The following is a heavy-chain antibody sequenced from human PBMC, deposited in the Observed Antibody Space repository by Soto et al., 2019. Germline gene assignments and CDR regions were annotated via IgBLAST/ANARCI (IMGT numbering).Heavy chain of an antibody. CDR1: GFSFDDYA. D-gene: IGHD3-10*01. CDR2: ISWNSGKI. V-gene: IGHV3-9*01. CDR3: TTGPGWFDP. Sequence: SCAASGFSFDDYAMHWVRQAPGKGLEWVSGISWNSGKIDYADSVKGRFTISRDNAKNSLYLQLNSLRYEDTDLYYCTTGPGWFDPWGQGSLVTVSS. J-gene: IGHJ5*02.